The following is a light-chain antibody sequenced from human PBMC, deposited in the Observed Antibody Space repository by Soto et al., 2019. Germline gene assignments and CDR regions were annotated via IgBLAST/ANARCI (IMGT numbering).Light chain of an antibody. CDR2: EVT. J-gene: IGLJ2*01. CDR3: SSFAGGGNPVL. CDR1: SSDVGGYNY. Sequence: QSALTQPPSASGSLGQSVTISCTGTSSDVGGYNYVSWHQRHPGKAPKVMFYEVTKRPPGVPDRFSGSKSGNTASLTVSGLQAEDEADYYCSSFAGGGNPVLLGGGTKLTVL. V-gene: IGLV2-8*01.